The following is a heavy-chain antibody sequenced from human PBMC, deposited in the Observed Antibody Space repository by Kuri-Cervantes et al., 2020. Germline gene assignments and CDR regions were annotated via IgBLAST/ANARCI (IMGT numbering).Heavy chain of an antibody. V-gene: IGHV3-30*19. CDR1: GFTFSSYG. CDR2: ISHDGSNK. CDR3: AKDYDSSGYTYPDY. J-gene: IGHJ4*02. D-gene: IGHD3-22*01. Sequence: GESLKISCAASGFTFSSYGMHWVRQAPGTGLEWVAVISHDGSNKNYVDSVKGRFTISRDNSKNTLYLQMNGLRAEDTAVYYCAKDYDSSGYTYPDYWGQGTLVTVSS.